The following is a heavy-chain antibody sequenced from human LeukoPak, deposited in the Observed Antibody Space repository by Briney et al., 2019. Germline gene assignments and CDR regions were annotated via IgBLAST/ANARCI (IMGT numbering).Heavy chain of an antibody. V-gene: IGHV3-23*01. CDR1: GFTFSSYA. CDR3: AKDRGRDGYNYWLFGY. Sequence: GGSLRLSCAASGFTFSSYAMSWVRQAPGKGLEWVSAISGSGGSTYYAASVKGRFTISRDNSKNTLYLQMNSLRAEDTAVYYCAKDRGRDGYNYWLFGYWGQGTLVTVSS. D-gene: IGHD5-24*01. J-gene: IGHJ4*02. CDR2: ISGSGGST.